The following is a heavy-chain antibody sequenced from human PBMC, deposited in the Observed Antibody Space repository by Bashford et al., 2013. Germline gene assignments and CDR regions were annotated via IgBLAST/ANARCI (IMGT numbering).Heavy chain of an antibody. D-gene: IGHD3-9*01. V-gene: IGHV4-31*03. Sequence: TLSLTCTVSGGSISSGGYYWSWIRQHPGKGLEWIGYIYYSGSTYYNPSLKSRVTISVDTSKNQFSLKLSSVTAADTAVYYCARVENYDILTGSGIAFDYVGPGNPGHRLL. CDR1: GGSISSGGYY. CDR2: IYYSGST. CDR3: ARVENYDILTGSGIAFDY. J-gene: IGHJ4*02.